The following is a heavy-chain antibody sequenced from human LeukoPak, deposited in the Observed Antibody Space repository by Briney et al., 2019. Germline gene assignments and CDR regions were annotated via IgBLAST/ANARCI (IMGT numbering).Heavy chain of an antibody. J-gene: IGHJ4*02. Sequence: GASVTVSCKASGYTFTGYYMHWVRQAPGQGLEWMGRINPNSGGTNYAQKFQGRVTMTRDTSISTAYMELSRLRSDDTAVYYCARDHGYGDYDFNFWGQGTLVTVSS. CDR2: INPNSGGT. CDR1: GYTFTGYY. CDR3: ARDHGYGDYDFNF. D-gene: IGHD4-17*01. V-gene: IGHV1-2*06.